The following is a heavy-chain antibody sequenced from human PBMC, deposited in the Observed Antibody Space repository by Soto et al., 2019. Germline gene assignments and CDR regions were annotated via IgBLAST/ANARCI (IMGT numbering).Heavy chain of an antibody. CDR1: GGSFSGYY. CDR3: ARVPAATYYFDY. J-gene: IGHJ4*02. Sequence: SETLSLTCAVYGGSFSGYYWSWIRQPPGKGLEWIGEINHSGSTNYNPSLKSRVTISVDTSKNQFSLKLSSVTAADTAVYYCARVPAATYYFDYWGQGTLVTVS. V-gene: IGHV4-34*01. CDR2: INHSGST. D-gene: IGHD2-2*01.